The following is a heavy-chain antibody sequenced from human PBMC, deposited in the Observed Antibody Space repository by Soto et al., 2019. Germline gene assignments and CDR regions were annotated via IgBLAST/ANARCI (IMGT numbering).Heavy chain of an antibody. V-gene: IGHV1-8*01. J-gene: IGHJ4*02. CDR2: MNPNSGNT. CDR3: ARGGRGYYDILTGYYNVQPGPIDY. CDR1: GYTFTSYD. D-gene: IGHD3-9*01. Sequence: ASVKVSCKASGYTFTSYDINWVRQATGQGLEWMGWMNPNSGNTGYAQKFQGRVTMTRNTSISTAYMELSSLRSEDTAVYYCARGGRGYYDILTGYYNVQPGPIDYWGQGTLVTVSS.